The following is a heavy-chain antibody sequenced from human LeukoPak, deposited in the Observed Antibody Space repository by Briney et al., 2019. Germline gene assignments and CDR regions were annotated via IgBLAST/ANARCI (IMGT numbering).Heavy chain of an antibody. CDR2: ISWNSGSI. J-gene: IGHJ6*03. CDR3: AASSSSRYYYHYMDV. Sequence: GGSLRLSCAASGFTFDDYAMHWVRQAPGKGPEWVSGISWNSGSIVYADSVKGRFTISRDNAKNSLYLQMNSLTAEDTALYYCAASSSSRYYYHYMDVWGKGTTVTVSS. V-gene: IGHV3-9*01. D-gene: IGHD6-6*01. CDR1: GFTFDDYA.